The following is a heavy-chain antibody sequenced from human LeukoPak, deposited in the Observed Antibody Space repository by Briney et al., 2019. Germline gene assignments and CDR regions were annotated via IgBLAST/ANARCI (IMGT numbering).Heavy chain of an antibody. Sequence: SETLSLTCTVSGSSINSYYWSWIRQPAGKGLEWIGRIYSSGSTDYNPSLESRVTMSVDTSKNQLSLNLTSVTAADTAVYFCARDSSHFDWGQGTLVTVSS. CDR3: ARDSSHFD. CDR1: GSSINSYY. J-gene: IGHJ4*02. V-gene: IGHV4-4*07. D-gene: IGHD6-6*01. CDR2: IYSSGST.